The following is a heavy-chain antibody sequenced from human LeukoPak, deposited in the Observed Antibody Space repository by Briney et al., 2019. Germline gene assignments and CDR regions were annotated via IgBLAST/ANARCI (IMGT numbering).Heavy chain of an antibody. CDR3: ARRGYCTGDSCYSGGFDY. J-gene: IGHJ4*02. Sequence: RASVNVSCTASGYTFTSYLIHWVRQAPGQGLEWMGIINPSGGTTTYAQKIQGRVTMTRDTSTSTVYMELSSLKSEDTAVYYCARRGYCTGDSCYSGGFDYWGQGTLVTVSS. V-gene: IGHV1-46*01. CDR1: GYTFTSYL. CDR2: INPSGGTT. D-gene: IGHD2-15*01.